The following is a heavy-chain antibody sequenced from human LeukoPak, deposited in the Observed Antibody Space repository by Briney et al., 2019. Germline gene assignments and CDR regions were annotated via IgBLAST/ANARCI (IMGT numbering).Heavy chain of an antibody. CDR3: ANTLIAVAGFDC. CDR1: GFTFSNYM. CDR2: IKSDGITI. V-gene: IGHV3-74*01. D-gene: IGHD6-19*01. Sequence: GGSLRLSCAASGFTFSNYMMHWVRQAPGKGLVWVSRIKSDGITITYADSVKGRFTISRDNAKNSLYLQMNSLRAEDTAVYYCANTLIAVAGFDCWGQGTLVTVSS. J-gene: IGHJ4*02.